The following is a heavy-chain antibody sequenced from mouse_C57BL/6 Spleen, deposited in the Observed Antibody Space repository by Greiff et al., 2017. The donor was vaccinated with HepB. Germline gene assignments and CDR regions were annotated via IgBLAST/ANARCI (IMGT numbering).Heavy chain of an antibody. D-gene: IGHD2-14*01. CDR2: IRNKANGYTT. CDR1: GFTFTDYY. CDR3: ARYMRYSGYFDF. J-gene: IGHJ1*03. Sequence: DVKLVESGGGLVQPGGSLSLSCAASGFTFTDYYMSWVRQPPGKALEWLGFIRNKANGYTTEYSASVKGRFTISRDNSQRILYLQMNALRAEDSATYYCARYMRYSGYFDFWGTGTTVTVSS. V-gene: IGHV7-3*01.